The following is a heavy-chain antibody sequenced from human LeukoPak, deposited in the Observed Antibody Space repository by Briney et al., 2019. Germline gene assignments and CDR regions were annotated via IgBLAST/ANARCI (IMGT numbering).Heavy chain of an antibody. J-gene: IGHJ6*03. CDR2: IYYDGST. D-gene: IGHD6-19*01. CDR3: ARAVAGMGYYYYHMDV. Sequence: PSETLSLTCTVSGGSISNYYWSWIRQPPGKALEWIAYIYYDGSTNYNPSLRSRVTISVDMSKNQFSLKLSSVTAADTAVYYCARAVAGMGYYYYHMDVWGKGTTVTVSS. V-gene: IGHV4-59*01. CDR1: GGSISNYY.